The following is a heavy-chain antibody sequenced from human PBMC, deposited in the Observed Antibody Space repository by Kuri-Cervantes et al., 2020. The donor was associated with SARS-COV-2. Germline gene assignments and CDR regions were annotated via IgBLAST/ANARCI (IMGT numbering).Heavy chain of an antibody. Sequence: GESLKISCAASVFTFSSFAMHWVRQAPGKGLEWVAVLSYDGNDEYYADSVKGRFTISRDNSKNTMYLQMNSLRAEDTAVYYCARGIRDSDYWGQGTLVTVSS. V-gene: IGHV3-30*04. CDR1: VFTFSSFA. J-gene: IGHJ4*02. CDR3: ARGIRDSDY. CDR2: LSYDGNDE.